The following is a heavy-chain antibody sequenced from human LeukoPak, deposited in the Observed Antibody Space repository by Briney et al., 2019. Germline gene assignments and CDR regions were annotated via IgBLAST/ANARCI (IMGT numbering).Heavy chain of an antibody. CDR1: RYSITSYW. CDR2: IDPSDSYN. J-gene: IGHJ3*02. Sequence: GESLKISCKGSRYSITSYWITWVRQVAGKGLEWMGRIDPSDSYNNYSPSFQGHVTISADKSISTAYLQWSSLKASDTAMYYCARQVTYDGFDIWGQGTMVTVSS. D-gene: IGHD2-21*02. CDR3: ARQVTYDGFDI. V-gene: IGHV5-10-1*01.